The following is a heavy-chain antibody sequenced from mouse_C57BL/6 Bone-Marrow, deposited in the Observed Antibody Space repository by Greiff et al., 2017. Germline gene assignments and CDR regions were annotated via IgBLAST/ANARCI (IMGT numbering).Heavy chain of an antibody. Sequence: QVQLKQPGAELVMPGASVKLSCKASGYTFTSYWMHWVKQRPGQGLEWIGEIDPSDSYTNYNQKFKGKSTLTVDKSSSTGYMQLSSLTSEDSAVYYCARSVRRYLDYWGQGTTLTVSS. CDR1: GYTFTSYW. V-gene: IGHV1-69*01. J-gene: IGHJ2*01. CDR2: IDPSDSYT. CDR3: ARSVRRYLDY.